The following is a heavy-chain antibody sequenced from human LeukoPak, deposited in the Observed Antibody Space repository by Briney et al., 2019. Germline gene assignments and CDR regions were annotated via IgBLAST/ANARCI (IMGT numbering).Heavy chain of an antibody. CDR1: GGSISSYY. Sequence: PSETLSLTCTVSGGSISSYYWSWIRQPAGTALEWIGRIYTSGTITYNPSLKSRVTMSVDTSKNQFSLKLSSVTAADTAVYYCARDLGTTGEVKFDPWGQGTLVTVSS. CDR2: IYTSGTI. D-gene: IGHD4-17*01. V-gene: IGHV4-4*07. J-gene: IGHJ5*02. CDR3: ARDLGTTGEVKFDP.